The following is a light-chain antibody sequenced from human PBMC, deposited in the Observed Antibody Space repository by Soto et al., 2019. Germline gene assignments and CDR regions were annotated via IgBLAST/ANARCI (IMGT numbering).Light chain of an antibody. CDR3: HQYRTSRT. J-gene: IGKJ1*01. V-gene: IGKV3-20*01. Sequence: EIVLTQSPGTLSLSPGERATLSCRASQSVSGSSLAWYQQRPGQPPRLLIYAVSRRATGIPERFSGSGSETDFSLTISRLEPEDFAVYFCHQYRTSRTFGQGTKVEI. CDR2: AVS. CDR1: QSVSGSS.